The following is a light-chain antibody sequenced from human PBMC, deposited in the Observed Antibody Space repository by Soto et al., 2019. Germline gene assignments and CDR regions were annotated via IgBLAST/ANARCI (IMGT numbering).Light chain of an antibody. CDR1: SSEVGGYNY. CDR3: GSYTSSSTLV. Sequence: QSALTQPASVSGSPGQSITISCTGTSSEVGGYNYVSWYQQHPGKAPKLMIYDVSNRPSGVSNRFSGSKSGNTASLTISGLQAEDEADYYCGSYTSSSTLVFGGGTKLTVL. CDR2: DVS. V-gene: IGLV2-14*01. J-gene: IGLJ2*01.